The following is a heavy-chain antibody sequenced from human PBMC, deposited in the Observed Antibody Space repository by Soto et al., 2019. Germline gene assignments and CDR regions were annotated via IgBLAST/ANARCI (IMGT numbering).Heavy chain of an antibody. V-gene: IGHV3-30-3*01. J-gene: IGHJ6*02. CDR2: ISYDGSNK. CDR1: GFTFSSYA. D-gene: IGHD2-15*01. CDR3: ARDDPLSGCSGGSCYPSENLSYYYYGMDV. Sequence: QVQLVESGGGVVQPGRSLRLSCAASGFTFSSYAMHWVRQAPGKGLEWVAVISYDGSNKYYADSVKGRFTISRDNSKNTLYLQMNRLRAEDTAVYYCARDDPLSGCSGGSCYPSENLSYYYYGMDVWGQGTTVTVSS.